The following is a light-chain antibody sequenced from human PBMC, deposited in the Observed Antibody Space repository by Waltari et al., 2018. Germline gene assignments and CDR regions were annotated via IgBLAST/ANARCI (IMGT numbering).Light chain of an antibody. Sequence: QSGLTQPASVSGSPGQSITISCTGTSSDIGSYDLVPWYLLLPGKAPKLLISEVSQRPSVVSTRFSGSKSGNTASLTISGLQAEDEADYYCCSYGGTTNWMFGGGTRLTV. CDR2: EVS. CDR3: CSYGGTTNWM. V-gene: IGLV2-23*02. J-gene: IGLJ3*02. CDR1: SSDIGSYDL.